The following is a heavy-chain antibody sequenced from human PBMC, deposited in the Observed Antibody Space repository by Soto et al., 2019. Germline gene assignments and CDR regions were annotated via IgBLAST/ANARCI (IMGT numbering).Heavy chain of an antibody. CDR1: GFTFSNAW. J-gene: IGHJ3*02. CDR2: IKSKTDGGTT. CDR3: TTDPAMYYDILTGYYFDAFDI. Sequence: GGSLRLSCAASGFTFSNAWMSWVRQAPGKGLEWVGRIKSKTDGGTTDYAAPVKGGFTISRDDSKNTLYLQMNSLKTEDTAVYYCTTDPAMYYDILTGYYFDAFDIWGQGTMVTVSS. D-gene: IGHD3-9*01. V-gene: IGHV3-15*01.